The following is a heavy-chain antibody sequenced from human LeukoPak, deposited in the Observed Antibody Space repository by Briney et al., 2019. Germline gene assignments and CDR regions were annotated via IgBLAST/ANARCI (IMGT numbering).Heavy chain of an antibody. D-gene: IGHD3-16*02. Sequence: GGSLRLSCTASGFTFSSYSMNWVRQAPGKGLEWVSYISSSSSTIYYADSMKGRFTISRDNSKNTLYLQMNSLRAEDTAVYYCAKDPRSYYFDYWGQGTLVTVSS. CDR1: GFTFSSYS. CDR2: ISSSSSTI. CDR3: AKDPRSYYFDY. J-gene: IGHJ4*02. V-gene: IGHV3-48*01.